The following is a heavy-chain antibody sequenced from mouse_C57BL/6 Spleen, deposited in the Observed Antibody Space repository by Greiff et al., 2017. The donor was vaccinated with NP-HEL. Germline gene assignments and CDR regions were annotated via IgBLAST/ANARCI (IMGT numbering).Heavy chain of an antibody. CDR2: IDPSDSYT. J-gene: IGHJ3*01. CDR3: ARGYYDYDGAWFAY. D-gene: IGHD2-4*01. Sequence: VQLQQPGAELVMPGASVKLSCKASGYTFTSYWMHWVKQRPGQGLEWIGEIDPSDSYTNYNQKFKGKSTLTVDKSSSTAYMQLSSLTSEDSAVYYGARGYYDYDGAWFAYWGQGTLVTVSA. V-gene: IGHV1-69*01. CDR1: GYTFTSYW.